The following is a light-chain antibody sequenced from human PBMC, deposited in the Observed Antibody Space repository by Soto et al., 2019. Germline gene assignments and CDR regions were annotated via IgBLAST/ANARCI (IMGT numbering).Light chain of an antibody. J-gene: IGLJ1*01. V-gene: IGLV2-8*01. CDR2: EVS. CDR3: SSYAGSNNYV. Sequence: QSALTQPPSASGSPGQSVTISCTGTSSDVGGYNYVSWYQQHPGKAPKFMIYEVSKRPSGVPDRFSGSKSGNTASLTVPGLQAEDEADYYCSSYAGSNNYVFGSGTKVTVL. CDR1: SSDVGGYNY.